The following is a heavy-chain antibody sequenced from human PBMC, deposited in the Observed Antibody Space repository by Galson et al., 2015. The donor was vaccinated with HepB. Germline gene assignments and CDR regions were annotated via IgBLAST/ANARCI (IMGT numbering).Heavy chain of an antibody. Sequence: SLRLSCAASGFTFSSYAMHWVRQTPGKGLEYVSAISSHGTGTYYADSVKGRFTISRDNSQNTLYLQMSSLRAEDTAIYYCVRLGSGSIWGQGTLVTVSS. CDR2: ISSHGTGT. J-gene: IGHJ4*02. CDR1: GFTFSSYA. D-gene: IGHD3-10*01. CDR3: VRLGSGSI. V-gene: IGHV3-64D*06.